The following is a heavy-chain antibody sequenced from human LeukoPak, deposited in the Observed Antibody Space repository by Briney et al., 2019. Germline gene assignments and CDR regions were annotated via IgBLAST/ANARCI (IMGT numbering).Heavy chain of an antibody. CDR3: ARQVGGMTTVTADFDY. J-gene: IGHJ4*02. CDR2: IHHSGSP. CDR1: GFSISSGYY. D-gene: IGHD4-17*01. Sequence: SETLSLTCTVSGFSISSGYYWGWIRQPPGKGLEWIGSIHHSGSPYYKSSLKSRVTISLDMSRNQFSLKLNSVTASDTADYYCARQVGGMTTVTADFDYWGQGTLVTVSS. V-gene: IGHV4-38-2*02.